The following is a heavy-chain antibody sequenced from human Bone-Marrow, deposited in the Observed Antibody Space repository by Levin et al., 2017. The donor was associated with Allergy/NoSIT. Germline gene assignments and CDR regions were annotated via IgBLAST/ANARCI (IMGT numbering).Heavy chain of an antibody. CDR3: AKGAGDIVATDYTFDL. D-gene: IGHD2-21*01. J-gene: IGHJ3*01. V-gene: IGHV3-30*18. CDR2: ISYDASKS. CDR1: GLNFRSYA. Sequence: PGGSLRLSCAAAGLNFRSYAMHWVRQAPGKGLEWVAVISYDASKSYYADSVRGRFTISRDNSNNTLFLQMNSLRADDTAVFYCAKGAGDIVATDYTFDLWGQGTMVVVSS.